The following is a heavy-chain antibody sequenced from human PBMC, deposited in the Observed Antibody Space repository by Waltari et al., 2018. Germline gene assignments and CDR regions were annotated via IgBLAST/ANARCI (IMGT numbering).Heavy chain of an antibody. J-gene: IGHJ4*02. Sequence: QVQLQESGPGLVKPSETLSLTCTVSGGSISSYYWSWIRQPPGKGLEWIGYIYYSGSTNYNPSLKSRVTISVDTSKNQFSLKLSSVTAADTAVYYCARSPTTARGDFDYWGQGTLVTVSS. CDR1: GGSISSYY. CDR3: ARSPTTARGDFDY. CDR2: IYYSGST. V-gene: IGHV4-59*12. D-gene: IGHD5-18*01.